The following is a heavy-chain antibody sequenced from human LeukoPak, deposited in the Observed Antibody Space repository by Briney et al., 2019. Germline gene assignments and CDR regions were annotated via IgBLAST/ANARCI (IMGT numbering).Heavy chain of an antibody. CDR1: GFTFSSYW. J-gene: IGHJ4*02. CDR2: ISGSGGST. Sequence: GGSLRLSCAASGFTFSSYWMSWVRQAPGKGLEWVSAISGSGGSTYYADSVKGRFTISRDNSKNTLYLQMNSLRAEDTAVYYCAKGGYYDSSGLYDYWGQGTLVTVSS. V-gene: IGHV3-23*01. CDR3: AKGGYYDSSGLYDY. D-gene: IGHD3-22*01.